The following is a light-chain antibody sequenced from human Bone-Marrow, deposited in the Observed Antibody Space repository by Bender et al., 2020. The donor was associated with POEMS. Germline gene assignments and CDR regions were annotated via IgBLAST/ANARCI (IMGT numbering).Light chain of an antibody. J-gene: IGLJ1*01. CDR3: CSYAGSSTFV. CDR1: SSDVGRYNF. CDR2: EGS. Sequence: QSALTQPASVSGSPGQSITISCTGTSSDVGRYNFVSWYQQHPGKAPKLMIYEGSKRPSWVSNRFSGSKSGNTASVTISGLQAEDEADYYCCSYAGSSTFVFGSGTKVTVL. V-gene: IGLV2-23*03.